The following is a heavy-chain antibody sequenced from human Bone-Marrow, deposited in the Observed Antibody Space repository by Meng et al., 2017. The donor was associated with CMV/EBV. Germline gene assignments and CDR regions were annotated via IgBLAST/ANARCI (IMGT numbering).Heavy chain of an antibody. CDR1: GDSIISSYYY. D-gene: IGHD6-6*01. V-gene: IGHV4-39*07. J-gene: IGHJ6*02. Sequence: SETLSLTCTVSGDSIISSYYYWGWIRQPPGKGLEWIGNVFYSGSTNYNPSLKSRVTISVDTSKNQFSLKLSSVTAADTAVYYCARTNNRFEYSSSGAGMDVWGQGTTVTVSS. CDR2: VFYSGST. CDR3: ARTNNRFEYSSSGAGMDV.